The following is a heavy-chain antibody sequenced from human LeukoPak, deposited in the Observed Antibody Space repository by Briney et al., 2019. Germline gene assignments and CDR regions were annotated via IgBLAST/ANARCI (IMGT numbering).Heavy chain of an antibody. CDR3: ARVGYYYGSGSQDY. J-gene: IGHJ4*02. CDR2: INHSGST. CDR1: GGSFSGYY. V-gene: IGHV4-34*01. D-gene: IGHD3-10*01. Sequence: SETLSLTCAVYGGSFSGYYWSWIRQPPGKGLEWIGEINHSGSTNYNPSLKSRVTISVDTSKNQFSLKLSSVTAADTAVYYCARVGYYYGSGSQDYWGQGTLVTVSS.